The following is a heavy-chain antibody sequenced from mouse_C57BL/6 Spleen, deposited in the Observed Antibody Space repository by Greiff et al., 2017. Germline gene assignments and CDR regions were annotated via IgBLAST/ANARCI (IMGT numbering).Heavy chain of an antibody. V-gene: IGHV1-53*01. CDR3: ARSGYDYYAMDY. D-gene: IGHD2-2*01. CDR2: INPSNGGT. Sequence: QVQLQQPGPELVKPGASVKLSCKASGYTFTSYWMHWVKQRPGQGLEWIGNINPSNGGTNYNEKFKSKATLTVDKSSSTAYMQLSSLTSEDSAVYYCARSGYDYYAMDYWGQGTSVTVSS. CDR1: GYTFTSYW. J-gene: IGHJ4*01.